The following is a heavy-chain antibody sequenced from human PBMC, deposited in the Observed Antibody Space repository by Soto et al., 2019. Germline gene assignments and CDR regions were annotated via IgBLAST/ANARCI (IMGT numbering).Heavy chain of an antibody. D-gene: IGHD6-6*01. J-gene: IGHJ3*02. CDR3: ARWPGIAARRGACDI. Sequence: SETLSLTCTVSGGSISSGGYYWSWIRQHPGKGLEWIGYIYYSGSTYYNPSLKSRVTISVDTSKNQFSLKLSSVTDADTAVYYCARWPGIAARRGACDIWGQGTMVTVSS. V-gene: IGHV4-31*03. CDR1: GGSISSGGYY. CDR2: IYYSGST.